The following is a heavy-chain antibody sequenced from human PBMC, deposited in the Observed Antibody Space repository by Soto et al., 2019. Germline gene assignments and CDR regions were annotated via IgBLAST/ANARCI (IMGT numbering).Heavy chain of an antibody. Sequence: LRLSCAASGFTFNNAWMSWIRQAPGKGLEWTGYIYYSGSTYYNPSLKSRVTISVDTSKNQFSPKLSSVTAADTAVYYCARGGIAAAAPPDYWGQGT. CDR2: IYYSGST. CDR3: ARGGIAAAAPPDY. J-gene: IGHJ4*02. D-gene: IGHD6-13*01. V-gene: IGHV4-31*02. CDR1: GFTFNNAW.